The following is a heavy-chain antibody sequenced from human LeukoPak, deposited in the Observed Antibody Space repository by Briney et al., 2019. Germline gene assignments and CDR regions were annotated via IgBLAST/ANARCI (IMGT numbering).Heavy chain of an antibody. V-gene: IGHV4-34*01. J-gene: IGHJ4*02. Sequence: SETLSLTCAVYGGSFSGYSWSWVRQPPGKWLEWVGGINHSGSTNYNPSLHSRATTSAATSKTQSSLKLSSVTAADKAVYYCARGRGYYDSSGSFFGYWGQGTLVTVSS. D-gene: IGHD3-22*01. CDR1: GGSFSGYS. CDR2: INHSGST. CDR3: ARGRGYYDSSGSFFGY.